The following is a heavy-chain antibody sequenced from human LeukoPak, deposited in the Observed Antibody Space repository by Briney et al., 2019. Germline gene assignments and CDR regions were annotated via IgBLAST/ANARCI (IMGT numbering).Heavy chain of an antibody. V-gene: IGHV5-51*01. CDR2: IYPGDSDT. CDR3: ARQQRVPAAIHYISGAFDI. Sequence: GEPLKISCKGSGYSFTSYWIGWVRPMPGKGLERMGIIYPGDSDTRYSPSFQGQVTIPADKSISTAYLQWSSLKASDTAMYYCARQQRVPAAIHYISGAFDIWGQGTMVTVSS. CDR1: GYSFTSYW. D-gene: IGHD2-2*02. J-gene: IGHJ3*02.